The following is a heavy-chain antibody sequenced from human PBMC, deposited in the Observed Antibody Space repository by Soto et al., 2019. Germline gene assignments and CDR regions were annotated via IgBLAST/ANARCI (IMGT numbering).Heavy chain of an antibody. CDR1: GLTVRGKKY. Sequence: DVQLVASGGGLIQPGGSLRLSCAALGLTVRGKKYITWVRQAPGKGVEWVSALYDVDGTYYADSAKGRFTISRDNSNNIIYLHMNSLGPDDTAVYYCASWLEREHAYDIWGLGTMVTVSS. D-gene: IGHD1-1*01. V-gene: IGHV3-53*01. J-gene: IGHJ3*02. CDR3: ASWLEREHAYDI. CDR2: LYDVDGT.